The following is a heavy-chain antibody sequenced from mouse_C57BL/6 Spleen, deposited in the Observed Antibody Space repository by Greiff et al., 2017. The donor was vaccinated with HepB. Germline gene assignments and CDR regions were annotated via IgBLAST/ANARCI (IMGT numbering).Heavy chain of an antibody. CDR1: GFTFSDYY. Sequence: EVQLQESEGGLVQPGSSMKLSCTASGFTFSDYYMAWVRQVPEKGLEWVANINYDGSSTYYLDSLKSRFIISRDNAKNILYLQMSSLKSEDTATYYCARVGLRGYFDVWGTGTTVTVSS. V-gene: IGHV5-16*01. J-gene: IGHJ1*03. CDR3: ARVGLRGYFDV. D-gene: IGHD1-1*01. CDR2: INYDGSST.